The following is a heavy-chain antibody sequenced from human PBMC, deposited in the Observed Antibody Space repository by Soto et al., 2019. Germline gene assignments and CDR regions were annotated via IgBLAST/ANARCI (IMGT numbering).Heavy chain of an antibody. V-gene: IGHV1-18*01. CDR3: ARDPPPPDY. J-gene: IGHJ4*02. CDR2: ISAYNGNT. Sequence: QVQLVQSGAEVKKPGASVKVSCKASGYTFASYAISWMRQAPGQGLEWMGWISAYNGNTNYAQKLQGRVTMTTDTYTSTAYMERRSLRSDDTAVYYCARDPPPPDYWGQGTLVTVSS. CDR1: GYTFASYA.